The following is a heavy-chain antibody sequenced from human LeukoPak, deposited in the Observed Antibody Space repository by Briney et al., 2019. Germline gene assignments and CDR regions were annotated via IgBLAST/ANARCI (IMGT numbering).Heavy chain of an antibody. D-gene: IGHD5-18*01. CDR3: ARNHAHEGYGYYFDY. J-gene: IGHJ4*02. CDR1: GDSISSIISY. Sequence: PSETLSLTCTVSGDSISSIISYWGWIRQPPGKGLEWIRSIYYTGNTHYNPSLKSRVFISVDTSKNQFSLKLSSVTAADTAVYYCARNHAHEGYGYYFDYWGQGTLITVSS. V-gene: IGHV4-39*01. CDR2: IYYTGNT.